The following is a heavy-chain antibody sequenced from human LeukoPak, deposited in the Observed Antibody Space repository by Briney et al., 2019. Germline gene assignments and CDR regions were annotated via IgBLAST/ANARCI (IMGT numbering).Heavy chain of an antibody. CDR3: AREFLPRAGGSRNWFDP. J-gene: IGHJ5*02. CDR2: IIPIFGTA. D-gene: IGHD3-16*01. CDR1: GGTFSSYA. Sequence: SVKVSCKASGGTFSSYAISWVRQAPGQGLEWMGGIIPIFGTANYAQKFQGRVTITTDESTSTAYMELSSLRSEDTAVYYCAREFLPRAGGSRNWFDPWGQGTLVTVSS. V-gene: IGHV1-69*05.